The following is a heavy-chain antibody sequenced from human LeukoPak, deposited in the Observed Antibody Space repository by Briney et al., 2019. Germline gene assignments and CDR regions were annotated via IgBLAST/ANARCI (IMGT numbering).Heavy chain of an antibody. CDR2: ISGDGGST. J-gene: IGHJ3*02. Sequence: GGSLRLSCAASGFTFDDYAMHWVRQAPGKGLEWVSLISGDGGSTYYADSVKGRFTISRDNSKNSLYLQMNSLRTEDTALYYCAKGLASDYGGNPPAFDIWGQGTMVTVSS. D-gene: IGHD4-23*01. CDR1: GFTFDDYA. V-gene: IGHV3-43*02. CDR3: AKGLASDYGGNPPAFDI.